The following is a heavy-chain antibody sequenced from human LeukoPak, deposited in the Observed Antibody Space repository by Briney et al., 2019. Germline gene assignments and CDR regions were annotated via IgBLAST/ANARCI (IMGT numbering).Heavy chain of an antibody. J-gene: IGHJ4*02. CDR3: ASWQYSSSSAY. D-gene: IGHD6-13*01. CDR1: GGSISSSTYY. V-gene: IGHV4-39*01. CDR2: IYYSGST. Sequence: SETLSLTCTVSGGSISSSTYYWGWIRQPPGKGLEWIGSIYYSGSTYYNPSLKSRVSISVDKSNNQFSLKLSSVTAADTAVYFCASWQYSSSSAYWGQGTLVTVSS.